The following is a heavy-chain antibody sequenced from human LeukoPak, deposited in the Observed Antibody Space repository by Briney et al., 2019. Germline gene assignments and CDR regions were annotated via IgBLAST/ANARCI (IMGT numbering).Heavy chain of an antibody. J-gene: IGHJ4*02. D-gene: IGHD6-6*01. Sequence: GGSLRLSCAASGFTFSSYSMNWVRQAPGKGLEWVSSISSSSSYIYYADSVKGRFTISRDNAKNSLYLQMNSLRAEDTAVYYCARAEAARPPSDYWGQGTLVTVSS. CDR1: GFTFSSYS. CDR2: ISSSSSYI. V-gene: IGHV3-21*01. CDR3: ARAEAARPPSDY.